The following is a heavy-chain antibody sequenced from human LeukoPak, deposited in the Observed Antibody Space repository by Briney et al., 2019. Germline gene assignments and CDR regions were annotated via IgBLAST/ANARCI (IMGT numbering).Heavy chain of an antibody. V-gene: IGHV3-74*01. J-gene: IGHJ4*02. CDR2: INPDGSFT. D-gene: IGHD1-1*01. Sequence: GGSLRLSCAASGFTFSSYWMHWVRQGPGKGLVWASRINPDGSFTTYADSVKGRFTISRDNAKNTVHLQMNSLRAEDTAVYYCVRNLLAMEGYWGEGTLVTVSS. CDR3: VRNLLAMEGY. CDR1: GFTFSSYW.